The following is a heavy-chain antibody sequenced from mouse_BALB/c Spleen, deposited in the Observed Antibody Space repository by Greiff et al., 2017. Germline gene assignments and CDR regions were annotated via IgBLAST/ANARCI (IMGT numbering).Heavy chain of an antibody. J-gene: IGHJ3*01. CDR3: ARGITGFAY. CDR1: GFTFTDYY. CDR2: IRNKANGYTT. V-gene: IGHV7-3*02. D-gene: IGHD2-4*01. Sequence: EVKLMESGGGLVQPGGSLRLSCATSGFTFTDYYMSWVRQPPGKALEWLGFIRNKANGYTTEYSASVKGRFTISRDNSQSILYLQMNTLRAEDSATYYCARGITGFAYWGQGTLVTVSA.